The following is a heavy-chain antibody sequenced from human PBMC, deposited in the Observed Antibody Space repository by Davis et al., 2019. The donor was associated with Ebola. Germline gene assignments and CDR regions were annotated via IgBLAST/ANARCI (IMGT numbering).Heavy chain of an antibody. CDR3: ARDSRWLVPATYYYYGMDV. Sequence: SETLSLTCTVSGGSISSSYWSWIRQPPGKGLEWIGYIYHSESSNYNPSLKSRVTISVDTSKNHFSLKLSSVTAADTAVYYCARDSRWLVPATYYYYGMDVWGQGTTVTVSS. CDR2: IYHSESS. J-gene: IGHJ6*02. V-gene: IGHV4-59*01. CDR1: GGSISSSY. D-gene: IGHD6-19*01.